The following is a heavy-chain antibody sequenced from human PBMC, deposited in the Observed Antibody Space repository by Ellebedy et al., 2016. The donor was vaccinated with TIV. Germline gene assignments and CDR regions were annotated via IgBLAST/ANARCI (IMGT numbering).Heavy chain of an antibody. V-gene: IGHV4-4*02. CDR1: GGSISSSNW. Sequence: MPSETLSLTCAVSGGSISSSNWWNWVRQSPGKGLEWIGEIYHSGNTNYNPSLKSRVTISVDTSKNQFSLKLSSVTAADTAMYFCARGFGVAAASSPLDYWGQGTLVTVSS. J-gene: IGHJ4*02. CDR3: ARGFGVAAASSPLDY. D-gene: IGHD6-13*01. CDR2: IYHSGNT.